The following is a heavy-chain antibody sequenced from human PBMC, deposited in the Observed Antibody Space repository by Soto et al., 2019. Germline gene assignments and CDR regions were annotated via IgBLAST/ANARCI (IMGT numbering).Heavy chain of an antibody. CDR3: ARPVVACSGGSCSNNWFDP. V-gene: IGHV4-34*01. D-gene: IGHD2-15*01. J-gene: IGHJ5*02. CDR2: INHSGST. Sequence: PSETLSLTCAVYGGSFSGYYWSWIRQPPGKGLEWIGEINHSGSTNYNPSLKSRVTISVDTSKNQFSPKLSSVTAADTAVYYCARPVVACSGGSCSNNWFDPWGQGTLVTVSS. CDR1: GGSFSGYY.